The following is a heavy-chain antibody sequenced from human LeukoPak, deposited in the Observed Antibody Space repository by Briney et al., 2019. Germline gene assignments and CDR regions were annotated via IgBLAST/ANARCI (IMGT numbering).Heavy chain of an antibody. D-gene: IGHD5-12*01. V-gene: IGHV3-23*01. CDR3: AKDSRYSGYVNWFDP. J-gene: IGHJ5*02. CDR1: GSGFSFNTYA. CDR2: ISGSGDTA. Sequence: GGSLRLSCAASGSGFSFNTYAMNWVRQAPGKGLEWVSSISGSGDTAYYVDSVKGRFTISRDNSKNTLYLQMNSLRAEDTAVYYCAKDSRYSGYVNWFDPWGQGTLVTVSS.